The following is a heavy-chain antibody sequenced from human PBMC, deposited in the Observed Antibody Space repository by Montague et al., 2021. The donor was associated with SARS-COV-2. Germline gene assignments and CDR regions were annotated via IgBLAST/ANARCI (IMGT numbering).Heavy chain of an antibody. J-gene: IGHJ4*02. CDR3: ARDRGVQYQLQMPFYFDY. Sequence: SETLSLTCAVYGGSFSGYYWSWIRQPPGKGLEWIREIYHSGSTNYNPSLKSRVTISVDTSKNQFSLRLSSVTAADTAVYYCARDRGVQYQLQMPFYFDYWGQGTLVTVSS. CDR2: IYHSGST. CDR1: GGSFSGYY. D-gene: IGHD2-2*01. V-gene: IGHV4-34*01.